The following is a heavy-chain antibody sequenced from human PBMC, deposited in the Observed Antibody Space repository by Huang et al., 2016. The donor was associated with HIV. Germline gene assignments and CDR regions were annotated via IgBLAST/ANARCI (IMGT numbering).Heavy chain of an antibody. Sequence: EVQLVESGGGLVQPGGSLRLSCAASGFSISSYWMHWVRQAPGKGLGWVSRSNSDGSITSYADSVKGRFTIARDNAKNTLYLQMNSLRAEDTAVYYCARDPRIQSWLNFFDYWGQGTLVSVSS. D-gene: IGHD3-22*01. V-gene: IGHV3-74*01. CDR1: GFSISSYW. CDR3: ARDPRIQSWLNFFDY. CDR2: SNSDGSIT. J-gene: IGHJ4*02.